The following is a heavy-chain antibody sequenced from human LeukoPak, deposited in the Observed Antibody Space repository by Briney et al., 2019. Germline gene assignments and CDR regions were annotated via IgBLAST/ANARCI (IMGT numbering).Heavy chain of an antibody. CDR3: AHSRHYSDSSGYDFDY. D-gene: IGHD3-22*01. J-gene: IGHJ4*02. V-gene: IGHV2-5*02. CDR1: GFSLSTSGVG. CDR2: SYWDEEK. Sequence: SGPTLVNPTQTRTLTCTFSGFSLSTSGVGVGWIRQPPGKALEWLAHSYWDEEKRYTPSLKSRRTIAKYTSKNPLVGTMTNMDPVDTATYYCAHSRHYSDSSGYDFDYWGPGTLVTVSS.